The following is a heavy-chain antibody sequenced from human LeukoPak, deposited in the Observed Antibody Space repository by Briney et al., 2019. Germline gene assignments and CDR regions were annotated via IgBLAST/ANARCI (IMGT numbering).Heavy chain of an antibody. V-gene: IGHV3-33*01. CDR2: IWYDGSNK. CDR1: GFTFSSYG. D-gene: IGHD6-19*01. J-gene: IGHJ4*02. Sequence: GGSLRLSCAASGFTFSSYGMHWVRQAPGKGLEWVAVIWYDGSNKYYADSVKGRFTISRDNAKNSLYLQMNSLRAEDTAVYYCARDPGAVGPFKYYFDYWGQGTLVTVSS. CDR3: ARDPGAVGPFKYYFDY.